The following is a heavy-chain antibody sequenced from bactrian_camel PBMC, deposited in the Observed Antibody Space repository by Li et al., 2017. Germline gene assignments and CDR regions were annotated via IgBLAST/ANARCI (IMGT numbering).Heavy chain of an antibody. V-gene: IGHV3S67*01. D-gene: IGHD3*01. Sequence: DVQLVESGGGSVQPGGSLSLSCVASGFPFGSYDITWVRQGPGKEREWVARIRSGENSEYADSMMGRLTISHDIAKDALFLQMTSLQPEDTAMYYCAAEERDDTAFVLSGYCFGPGENYWGQGTQVTVS. CDR1: GFPFGSYD. CDR3: AAEERDDTAFVLSGYCFGPGENY. J-gene: IGHJ4*01. CDR2: IRSGENS.